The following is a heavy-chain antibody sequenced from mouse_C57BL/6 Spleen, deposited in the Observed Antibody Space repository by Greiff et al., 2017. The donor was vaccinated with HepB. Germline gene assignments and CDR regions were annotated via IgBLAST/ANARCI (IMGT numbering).Heavy chain of an antibody. CDR3: ARENDGYYDWFAY. CDR1: GFTFSDYG. CDR2: ISSGSSTI. Sequence: EVQGVESGGGLVKPGGSLKLSCAASGFTFSDYGMHWVRQAPEKGLEWVAYISSGSSTIYYADTVKGRFTISRDNAKNTLFLQMTSLRSEDTAMYYCARENDGYYDWFAYWGQGTLVTVSA. J-gene: IGHJ3*01. D-gene: IGHD2-3*01. V-gene: IGHV5-17*01.